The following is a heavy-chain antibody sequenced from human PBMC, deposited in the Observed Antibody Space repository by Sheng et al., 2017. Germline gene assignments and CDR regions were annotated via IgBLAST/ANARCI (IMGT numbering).Heavy chain of an antibody. V-gene: IGHV4-39*01. CDR3: ARRDVWFGEPEGYMDV. J-gene: IGHJ6*03. CDR2: IYYSGST. D-gene: IGHD3-10*01. Sequence: QLQLQESGPGLVKPSETLSLTCTVSGGSISSSSYYWGWIRQPPGKGLEWIGSIYYSGSTYYNPSLKSRVTISVDTSKNQFSLKLSSVTAADTAVYYCARRDVWFGEPEGYMDVWGKGTTVTVSS. CDR1: GGSISSSSYY.